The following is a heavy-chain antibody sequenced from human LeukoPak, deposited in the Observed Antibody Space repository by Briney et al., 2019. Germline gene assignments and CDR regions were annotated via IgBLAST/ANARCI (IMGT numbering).Heavy chain of an antibody. Sequence: SETLSLTCAVYGGSFSGYYWSWIRQPPGKGREWIGEINHSGSTNYNPSLKSRVTISVDTSKNQFSLKLSSVTAADTAVYYCARIVDTSMVYYYYYMDVWGKGTTVTVSS. CDR3: ARIVDTSMVYYYYYMDV. CDR1: GGSFSGYY. D-gene: IGHD5-18*01. CDR2: INHSGST. J-gene: IGHJ6*03. V-gene: IGHV4-34*01.